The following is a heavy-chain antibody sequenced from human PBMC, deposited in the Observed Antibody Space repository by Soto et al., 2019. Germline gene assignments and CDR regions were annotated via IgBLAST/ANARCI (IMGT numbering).Heavy chain of an antibody. CDR3: ARDKGSSWLDP. CDR2: IYHSGST. Sequence: PSETLSLTCAVSGGSISSGGYSWSWIRQPPGKGLEWIGYIYHSGSTYYNPSLKSRVTISVDRSKNQFSLKLSSVTAADTAVYYCARDKGSSWLDPWGQGTLVTVSS. V-gene: IGHV4-30-2*01. J-gene: IGHJ5*02. CDR1: GGSISSGGYS. D-gene: IGHD6-13*01.